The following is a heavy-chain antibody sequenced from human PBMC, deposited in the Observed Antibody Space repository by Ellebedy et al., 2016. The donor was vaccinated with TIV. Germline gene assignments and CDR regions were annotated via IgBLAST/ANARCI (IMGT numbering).Heavy chain of an antibody. D-gene: IGHD4-17*01. CDR3: ARDTYGEYLKTYYYDGMDV. V-gene: IGHV3-11*01. CDR1: GFTFSDYY. CDR2: ISSSGSTI. Sequence: PGGSLRLSCAASGFTFSDYYMSWIRQAPGKGLEWVSYISSSGSTIYYADSVKGRFTISRDNAKNSLYLQMNSLRAEDTAVYYCARDTYGEYLKTYYYDGMDVWGQGTTVTVSS. J-gene: IGHJ6*02.